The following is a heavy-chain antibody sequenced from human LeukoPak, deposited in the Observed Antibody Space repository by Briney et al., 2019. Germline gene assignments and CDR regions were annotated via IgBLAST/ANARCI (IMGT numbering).Heavy chain of an antibody. J-gene: IGHJ1*01. CDR1: GFTFSETR. CDR3: ARVSGPGMNEYFHL. V-gene: IGHV3-74*01. CDR2: INNDGSTT. D-gene: IGHD3-10*01. Sequence: GGSLRLSCAASGFTFSETRMHWVPRAPGKGLVWVSRINNDGSTTRYADSVKGRFTISRDNAKNTLYLQMNSLRAEDTAVYYCARVSGPGMNEYFHLWGQGTLVTVSS.